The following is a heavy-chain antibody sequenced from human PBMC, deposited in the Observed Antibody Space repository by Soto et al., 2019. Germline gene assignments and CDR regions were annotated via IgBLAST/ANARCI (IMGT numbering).Heavy chain of an antibody. J-gene: IGHJ5*02. CDR2: ISGSGGST. CDR1: GFTFSSYA. V-gene: IGHV3-23*01. Sequence: PGGSLRLSCAASGFTFSSYAMSWVRQAPVKGLEWVSAISGSGGSTYYADSVKGRFTISRDNSKNTLYLQMNSLRAEDTAVYYCASTYVVVPAAMPPSTCRFDPWGQGTLVTVSS. CDR3: ASTYVVVPAAMPPSTCRFDP. D-gene: IGHD2-2*01.